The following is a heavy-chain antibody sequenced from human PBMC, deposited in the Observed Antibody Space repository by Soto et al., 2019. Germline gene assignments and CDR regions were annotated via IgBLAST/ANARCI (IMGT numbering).Heavy chain of an antibody. CDR1: VGSVRVYY. J-gene: IGHJ6*02. D-gene: IGHD2-15*01. Sequence: SEALSRTCAVYVGSVRVYYWSWIRQPPVKGLEWIGEINHSGSTNYNPSLKSRVTISVDTSKNQFSLKLSSVTAADTAVYYCARMVVHHYYYYYGMDVWGQGTTVTVSS. CDR2: INHSGST. CDR3: ARMVVHHYYYYYGMDV. V-gene: IGHV4-34*01.